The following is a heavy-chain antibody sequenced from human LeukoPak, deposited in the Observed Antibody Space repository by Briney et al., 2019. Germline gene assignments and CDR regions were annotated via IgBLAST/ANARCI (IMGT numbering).Heavy chain of an antibody. CDR1: GFTIISNY. Sequence: PGGSLRLPCAASGFTIISNYMNWVRQAPGKGLEWVSVIYTGGGTDYADSVKGRFTISRDTSKNTLYFQMNNLRAEDTAVYYCVRGAHTLSYYFDRWGQGTLVTVSS. D-gene: IGHD2/OR15-2a*01. V-gene: IGHV3-66*01. CDR2: IYTGGGT. J-gene: IGHJ4*02. CDR3: VRGAHTLSYYFDR.